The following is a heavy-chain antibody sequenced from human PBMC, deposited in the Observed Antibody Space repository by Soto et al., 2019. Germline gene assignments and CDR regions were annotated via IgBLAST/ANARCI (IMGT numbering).Heavy chain of an antibody. CDR2: ISYDGSNT. J-gene: IGHJ4*02. Sequence: GGSLXLSXAAXGFTFSNYAMHWVRQAPGKGLEWVAVISYDGSNTYYADSVKGRFTISRDNSKNTLYLQMDSLRAEDTAVYFCARRPVTYYFDYWGQGTLVTVSS. V-gene: IGHV3-30-3*01. CDR1: GFTFSNYA. D-gene: IGHD4-17*01. CDR3: ARRPVTYYFDY.